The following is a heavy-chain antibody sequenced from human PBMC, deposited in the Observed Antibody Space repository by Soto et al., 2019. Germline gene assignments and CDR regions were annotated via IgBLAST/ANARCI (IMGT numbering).Heavy chain of an antibody. D-gene: IGHD2-15*01. CDR1: GGSISSGGYY. CDR3: ARESVLLIDWFDP. Sequence: PSETLSLTCTVSGGSISSGGYYWSWIRQHPGKGLEWIGYIYYSGSTYYNPSLKSRVTISVDTSKNQFSLKLSSVTAADTAVYYCARESVLLIDWFDPWGQGTLVTLSS. V-gene: IGHV4-31*03. J-gene: IGHJ5*02. CDR2: IYYSGST.